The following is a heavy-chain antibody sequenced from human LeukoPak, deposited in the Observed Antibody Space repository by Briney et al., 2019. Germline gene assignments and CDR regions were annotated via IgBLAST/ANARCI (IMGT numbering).Heavy chain of an antibody. J-gene: IGHJ4*02. CDR2: IYYSGST. Sequence: PSETLSLTCTVSGGSISSGDYYWSWIRQPPGKCLEWIGYIYYSGSTYYNPSLKSRVTISVDTSKNQFSLKLSSVTAADTAVYYCARGRRLFPFDYWGQGTLVTVSS. V-gene: IGHV4-30-4*01. D-gene: IGHD3-22*01. CDR3: ARGRRLFPFDY. CDR1: GGSISSGDYY.